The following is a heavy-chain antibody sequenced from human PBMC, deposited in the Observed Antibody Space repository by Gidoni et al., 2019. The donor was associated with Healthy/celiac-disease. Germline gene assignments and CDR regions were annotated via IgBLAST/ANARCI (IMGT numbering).Heavy chain of an antibody. V-gene: IGHV2-26*01. CDR1: GFSLSNARMG. CDR2: IFSNDEK. D-gene: IGHD3-22*01. J-gene: IGHJ4*02. Sequence: QVTLKESGPVLVKPTETLTLTCTVSGFSLSNARMGVSWIRQPPGKALEWLAHIFSNDEKSYSTSLKSRLTISKDTSKSQVVLTMTNMDPVDTATYYCARIRTYYDRRVDYWGQGTLVTVSS. CDR3: ARIRTYYDRRVDY.